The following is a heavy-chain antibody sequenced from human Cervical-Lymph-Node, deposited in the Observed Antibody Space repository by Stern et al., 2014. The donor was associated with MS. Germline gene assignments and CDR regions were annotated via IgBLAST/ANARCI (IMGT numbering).Heavy chain of an antibody. CDR3: ARHVQGFDY. Sequence: EVQLGQSGAEVKKPGESLKISCKLSGDSFTIYYIAWVRQMPGKGLALMGVIYPYDSDTTYSPSFQGQVTISADKSITTAYLQWSSLRASDTAMYYCARHVQGFDYWGQGTLVTVSS. CDR2: IYPYDSDT. CDR1: GDSFTIYY. J-gene: IGHJ4*02. V-gene: IGHV5-51*01.